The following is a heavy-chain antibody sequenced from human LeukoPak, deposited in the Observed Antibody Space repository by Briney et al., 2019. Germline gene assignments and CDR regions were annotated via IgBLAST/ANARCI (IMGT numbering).Heavy chain of an antibody. D-gene: IGHD3-22*01. Sequence: SETLSLTCAVYGGSFSGYYWSWIRQPPGKGLEWIGEINHSGSTNYNPSLKSRVTISVDTSKNQFSLKLSSVTVADTAVYYCARGPYYYDSSGCLDYWGQGTLVTVSS. CDR1: GGSFSGYY. CDR3: ARGPYYYDSSGCLDY. V-gene: IGHV4-34*01. J-gene: IGHJ4*02. CDR2: INHSGST.